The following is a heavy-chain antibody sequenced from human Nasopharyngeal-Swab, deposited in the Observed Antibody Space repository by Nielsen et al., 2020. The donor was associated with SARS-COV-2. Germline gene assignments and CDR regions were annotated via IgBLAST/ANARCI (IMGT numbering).Heavy chain of an antibody. V-gene: IGHV1-2*06. CDR2: INPNSGGT. Sequence: ASVQVSCKASGYTFTGYYMHWVRQGPGQGLEWMGRINPNSGGTNYPQKFQGKVTMTRDTSISTAYMELSRLRSDDTAVHYCARAGPTVTYNWFDPWGQGTLVTVSS. D-gene: IGHD4-17*01. J-gene: IGHJ5*02. CDR3: ARAGPTVTYNWFDP. CDR1: GYTFTGYY.